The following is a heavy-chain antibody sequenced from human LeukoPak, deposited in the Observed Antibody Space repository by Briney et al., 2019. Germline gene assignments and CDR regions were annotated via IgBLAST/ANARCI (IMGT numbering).Heavy chain of an antibody. Sequence: PGGSLRLSCAASGFTFSSYAMHWVRQAPGKGLEWVAVISYDGSNKYYADSVKGRFTISRDNSKNTLYLQMNSLRAEDTAVYYCARDSFYCSSTSCYSWFDPWGQGTLVTVSS. J-gene: IGHJ5*02. CDR1: GFTFSSYA. CDR3: ARDSFYCSSTSCYSWFDP. CDR2: ISYDGSNK. V-gene: IGHV3-30-3*01. D-gene: IGHD2-2*02.